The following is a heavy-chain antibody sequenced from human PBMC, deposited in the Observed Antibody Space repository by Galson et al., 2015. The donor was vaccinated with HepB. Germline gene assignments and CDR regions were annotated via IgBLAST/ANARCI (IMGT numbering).Heavy chain of an antibody. J-gene: IGHJ4*02. CDR3: ARDSSTWAIDY. V-gene: IGHV1-46*04. CDR2: STFNEDTT. CDR1: GYTFSGSH. D-gene: IGHD6-6*01. Sequence: SVKVSCKASGYTFSGSHMHWVRQAPGQGLEWMGLSTFNEDTTRHAKKLQGRVTMTRDTSTSTAYMELISLRSEDTAVYYCARDSSTWAIDYWGQGTLVTVSS.